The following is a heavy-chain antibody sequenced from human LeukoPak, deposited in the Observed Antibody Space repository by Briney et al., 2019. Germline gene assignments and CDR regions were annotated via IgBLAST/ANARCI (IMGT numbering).Heavy chain of an antibody. Sequence: ASVKVSCKASGYTFTSYGISWVRQAPGQGLEWMGWISAYNGNTNYAQKLQGRVTMTTDTSTSTAYMELRSLRSDDTAVYYCAIGLFGVVASYYMDVWGKGTTVTVSS. CDR2: ISAYNGNT. CDR1: GYTFTSYG. CDR3: AIGLFGVVASYYMDV. J-gene: IGHJ6*03. V-gene: IGHV1-18*01. D-gene: IGHD3-22*01.